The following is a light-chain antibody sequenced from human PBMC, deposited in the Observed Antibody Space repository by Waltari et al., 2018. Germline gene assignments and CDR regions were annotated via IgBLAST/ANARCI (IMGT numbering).Light chain of an antibody. CDR2: GAS. CDR1: QTISTT. V-gene: IGKV3-15*01. CDR3: QQFENWPYT. Sequence: EIVMTQLPATLAVSPGDTATLSCWASQTISTTIAWYQQKPGQAPKFLIYGASVRAPGIPARFSGSGSGTEYTLTIAGLQSEDFAVYYCQQFENWPYTFGQGPSWRSN. J-gene: IGKJ2*01.